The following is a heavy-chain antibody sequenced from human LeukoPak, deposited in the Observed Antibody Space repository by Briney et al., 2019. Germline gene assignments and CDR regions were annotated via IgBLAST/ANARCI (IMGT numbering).Heavy chain of an antibody. CDR3: ARLGGSYSGINWFDP. V-gene: IGHV5-51*01. Sequence: GESLKISCKGSGYSFNSYWIGWVRQMPGKGLEWMGIIYPGDSDTRYSPSFQGQVTISADKSISTAYLQWSSLKASDTAMYYCARLGGSYSGINWFDPWGQGTLVTVSS. D-gene: IGHD1-26*01. CDR2: IYPGDSDT. CDR1: GYSFNSYW. J-gene: IGHJ5*02.